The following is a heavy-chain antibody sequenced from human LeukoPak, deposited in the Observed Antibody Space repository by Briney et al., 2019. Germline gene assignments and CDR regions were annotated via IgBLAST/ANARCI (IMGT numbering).Heavy chain of an antibody. CDR2: ISHSGST. J-gene: IGHJ4*02. CDR1: GGSFSGYY. D-gene: IGHD1/OR15-1a*01. Sequence: SETLSLTCAVYGGSFSGYYWSWIRQPPGKGLEGIGEISHSGSTNYNPSLNSRVTISVDTSKNQFSLKLSSVTAADTAVYYCARVRGNRGTYFDYWGQGTLVTVSS. CDR3: ARVRGNRGTYFDY. V-gene: IGHV4-34*01.